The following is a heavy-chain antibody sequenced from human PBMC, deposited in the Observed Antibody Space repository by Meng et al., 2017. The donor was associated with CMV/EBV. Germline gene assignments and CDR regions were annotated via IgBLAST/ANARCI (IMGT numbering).Heavy chain of an antibody. J-gene: IGHJ4*02. CDR2: ISYDGSNK. CDR1: GFTFSSYA. CDR3: AKVGRGYSYGPIDY. V-gene: IGHV3-30*04. Sequence: GESLKISCAASGFTFSSYAMHWVRQAPGKGLEWAAVISYDGSNKYYADSVKGRFTISRDNSKNTLYLQMNSLRAEDTAVYYCAKVGRGYSYGPIDYWGQGTLVTVSS. D-gene: IGHD5-18*01.